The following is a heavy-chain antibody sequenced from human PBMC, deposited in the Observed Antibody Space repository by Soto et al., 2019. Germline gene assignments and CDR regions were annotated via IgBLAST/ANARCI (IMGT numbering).Heavy chain of an antibody. V-gene: IGHV1-2*02. J-gene: IGHJ5*02. CDR1: GYTFTGYY. CDR3: AKDLGYYWFDP. Sequence: GASVKVYCKASGYTFTGYYMHWVRQAPGQGLEWMGWINPNSGGTNYAQKFQGRVTMTRDTSISTADMELRRLRSGDTAVYYCAKDLGYYWFDPWGQGTLVTLSS. D-gene: IGHD2-21*01. CDR2: INPNSGGT.